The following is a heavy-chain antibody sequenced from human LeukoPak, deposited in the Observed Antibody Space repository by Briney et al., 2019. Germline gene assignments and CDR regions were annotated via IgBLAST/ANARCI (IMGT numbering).Heavy chain of an antibody. Sequence: GGSLRLSCSASGFTFSSYAMHWVRQAPGKGLECVSAITGDGGRTYYADSVKGRFTISRDNSKNTLYLQMNSLRAEDTAVYYCARYSSSKDAFDYWGQGTLVTVSS. CDR3: ARYSSSKDAFDY. D-gene: IGHD6-6*01. CDR1: GFTFSSYA. J-gene: IGHJ4*02. V-gene: IGHV3-64*04. CDR2: ITGDGGRT.